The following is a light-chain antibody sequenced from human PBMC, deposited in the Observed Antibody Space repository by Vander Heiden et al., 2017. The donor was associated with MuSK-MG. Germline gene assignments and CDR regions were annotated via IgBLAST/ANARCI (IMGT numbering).Light chain of an antibody. J-gene: IGKJ5*01. CDR2: GAS. CDR3: QQYGSSPPIT. CDR1: QSVSSSY. Sequence: EIVLTQSPGTLSLSPGERATLSCRASQSVSSSYLAWYQQKPGQAPRLLIYGASSRATGIPDRFGGSGSGTDFTLTISRLEPEDFAVYYCQQYGSSPPITLGQGTRLEIK. V-gene: IGKV3-20*01.